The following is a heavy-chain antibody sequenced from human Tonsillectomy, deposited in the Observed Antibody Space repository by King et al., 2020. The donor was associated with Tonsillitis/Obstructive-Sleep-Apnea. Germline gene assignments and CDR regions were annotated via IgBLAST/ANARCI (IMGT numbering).Heavy chain of an antibody. V-gene: IGHV3-33*01. CDR3: ARSPASLVATLDS. Sequence: VQLVESGGGVVQPGRSLRLSCAASGFTFSSYGMHWVRQAPGKGLEWVAVIWYDGSNKYYADSVKGRFTISRDNSKNTLYLQMNSLRAEDRAVYYCARSPASLVATLDSWGQGTLVTVSS. CDR1: GFTFSSYG. J-gene: IGHJ4*02. CDR2: IWYDGSNK.